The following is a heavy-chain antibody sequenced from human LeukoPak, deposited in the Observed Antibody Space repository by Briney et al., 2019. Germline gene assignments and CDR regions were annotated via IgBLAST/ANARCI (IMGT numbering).Heavy chain of an antibody. D-gene: IGHD5-12*01. CDR2: IIPIFGTA. V-gene: IGHV1-69*06. CDR3: ARLSTDIVATIYYYYMDV. Sequence: EASVKVSCKASGGTFSSYAISWVRQAPGQGLEWMGGIIPIFGTANYAQKFQGRVTITADKSTSTAYMELSSLRSEDTAVYYCARLSTDIVATIYYYYMDVWGKGTTVTVSS. J-gene: IGHJ6*03. CDR1: GGTFSSYA.